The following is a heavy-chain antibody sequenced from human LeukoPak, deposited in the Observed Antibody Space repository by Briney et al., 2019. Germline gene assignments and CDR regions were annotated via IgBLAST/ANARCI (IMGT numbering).Heavy chain of an antibody. V-gene: IGHV1-8*03. CDR2: RKPNSGKT. Sequence: ASVNVSCKPSGYTVTSYDINWGRQATRQGLGWRGGRKPNSGKTGYEQKLQGTVTTTRNTSLSTAYMEMSSLRYESTPVSYCARGLHPQAVAGRELGSSGPGALVTVSS. D-gene: IGHD6-19*01. CDR3: ARGLHPQAVAGRELGS. CDR1: GYTVTSYD. J-gene: IGHJ5*02.